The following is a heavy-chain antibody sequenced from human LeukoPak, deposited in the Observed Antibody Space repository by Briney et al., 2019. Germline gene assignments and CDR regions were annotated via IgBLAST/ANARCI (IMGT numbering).Heavy chain of an antibody. CDR3: ASEMTTVPISYVMAV. V-gene: IGHV4-4*07. Sequence: SETLSLTCTVSGGSISSYYWSWIRQPAGKGLEWIGRIYTSGSTNYNPSLKSRVTMSVDTSKNQFSLKLSSVTAADTAVYYCASEMTTVPISYVMAVGGQETRVTVSS. D-gene: IGHD4-17*01. J-gene: IGHJ6*02. CDR2: IYTSGST. CDR1: GGSISSYY.